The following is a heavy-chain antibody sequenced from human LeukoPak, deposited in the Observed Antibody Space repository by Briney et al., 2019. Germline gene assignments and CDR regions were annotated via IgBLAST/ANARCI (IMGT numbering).Heavy chain of an antibody. CDR1: GFTFDDYG. D-gene: IGHD6-6*01. CDR3: ARCSSSSVPHYYFDY. V-gene: IGHV3-20*04. Sequence: GGSLRLSCAASGFTFDDYGMSWVRQAPGKGLEWVSGINWNGGSTGYADSVKGRFTISRDNAKNSLYLQMNSLRAEDTALYYCARCSSSSVPHYYFDYWGQGTLVTVSS. J-gene: IGHJ4*02. CDR2: INWNGGST.